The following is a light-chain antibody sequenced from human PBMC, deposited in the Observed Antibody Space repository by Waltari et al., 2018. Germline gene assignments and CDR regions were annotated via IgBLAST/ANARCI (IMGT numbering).Light chain of an antibody. CDR2: GAT. V-gene: IGKV1-12*01. CDR1: QGIRNW. J-gene: IGKJ4*01. CDR3: QQANTFPLT. Sequence: DIQLTQSPSSVSASVGYRVPITCRASQGIRNWLAWYQQKPGKAPKLLIFGATTLQSGVPSRFSGSGSGTDFTLTISSLQPEDFATYYCQQANTFPLTFGGGTKVEIK.